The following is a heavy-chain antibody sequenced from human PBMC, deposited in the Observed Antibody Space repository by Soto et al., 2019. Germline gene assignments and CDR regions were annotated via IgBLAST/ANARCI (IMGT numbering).Heavy chain of an antibody. V-gene: IGHV3-23*01. CDR1: GFTFSSYA. CDR3: AKDFSVVITTTLDY. J-gene: IGHJ4*02. Sequence: EVQLLESGGGLVQPGGSLRLSCAASGFTFSSYAMSWVRKAPGKGLEWVSAISGSGGSTYYADSVKGRFTISRDNSKNTLYLQMNSLRAEDTAVYYCAKDFSVVITTTLDYWGQGTLVTVSS. D-gene: IGHD3-3*01. CDR2: ISGSGGST.